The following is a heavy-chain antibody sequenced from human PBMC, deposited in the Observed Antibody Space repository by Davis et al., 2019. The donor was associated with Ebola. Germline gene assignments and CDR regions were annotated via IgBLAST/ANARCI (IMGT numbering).Heavy chain of an antibody. CDR1: GFTFSSYG. CDR3: ARAPRDCSSTSCYMWDTEVYYYGMDV. D-gene: IGHD2-2*02. V-gene: IGHV3-33*01. J-gene: IGHJ6*02. Sequence: GESLKISCAASGFTFSSYGMHWVRQAPGKGLEWVAVIWYDGSNKYYADSVKGRFTISRDNSKNTLYLQMNSLRAEDTAVYYCARAPRDCSSTSCYMWDTEVYYYGMDVWGQGTTVTVSS. CDR2: IWYDGSNK.